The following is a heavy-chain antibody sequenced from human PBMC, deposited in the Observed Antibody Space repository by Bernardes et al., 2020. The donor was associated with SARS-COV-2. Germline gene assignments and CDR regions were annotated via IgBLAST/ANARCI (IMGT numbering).Heavy chain of an antibody. CDR3: ARHSFTSGWYC. CDR2: IYYSGNT. V-gene: IGHV4-39*01. J-gene: IGHJ4*02. CDR1: GGSISSSSYY. Sequence: SETLSLTCTVSGGSISSSSYYWGWIRQPPGKGLEWIGSIYYSGNTYYNPSLKSRLTISVDTSKNQFSLKLSSVTAADTAVYYCARHSFTSGWYCGGQGTLVTVSS. D-gene: IGHD6-19*01.